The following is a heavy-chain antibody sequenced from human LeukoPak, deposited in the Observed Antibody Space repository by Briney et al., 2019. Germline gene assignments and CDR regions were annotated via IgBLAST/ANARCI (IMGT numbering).Heavy chain of an antibody. CDR2: TTRAADKT. CDR1: VFTYSIYA. V-gene: IGHV3-23*01. Sequence: GGSLTLTCSASVFTYSIYALRWVRQAPGKGLEWVSATTRAADKTYYADSVEGRFTISRDNSKNTLYLQMNSLRAGDTAVYYCATSLVLGRVFPGLDYWGQGTLVTVSS. J-gene: IGHJ4*02. D-gene: IGHD2-21*01. CDR3: ATSLVLGRVFPGLDY.